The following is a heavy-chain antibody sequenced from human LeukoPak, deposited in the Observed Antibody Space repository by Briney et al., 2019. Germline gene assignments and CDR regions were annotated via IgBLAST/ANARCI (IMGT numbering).Heavy chain of an antibody. J-gene: IGHJ3*02. V-gene: IGHV4-39*07. Sequence: SETLSLTCTVSGGSISSSSYYWSWIRQPPGKGLEWIGEINHSGSTNYNPSLKSRVTVSVDTSKNQFSLKLSSVTAADTAVYYCARGRTVITLEKLDAFDIWGQGTMVTVSS. CDR3: ARGRTVITLEKLDAFDI. CDR1: GGSISSSSYY. CDR2: INHSGST. D-gene: IGHD4-17*01.